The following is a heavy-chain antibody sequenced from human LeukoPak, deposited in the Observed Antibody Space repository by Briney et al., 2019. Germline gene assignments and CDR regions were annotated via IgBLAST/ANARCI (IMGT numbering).Heavy chain of an antibody. D-gene: IGHD6-19*01. Sequence: ASVKVSCKAPDDTFSNYGISWVRQAPGQGLEWMGWISTYNGSTHYAQKFQGRVTMTTDTSTNIAYLELRDLRSDDTAVYYCARTQWLEDAFDFWGQGTVVTVSS. CDR3: ARTQWLEDAFDF. CDR1: DDTFSNYG. CDR2: ISTYNGST. V-gene: IGHV1-18*01. J-gene: IGHJ3*01.